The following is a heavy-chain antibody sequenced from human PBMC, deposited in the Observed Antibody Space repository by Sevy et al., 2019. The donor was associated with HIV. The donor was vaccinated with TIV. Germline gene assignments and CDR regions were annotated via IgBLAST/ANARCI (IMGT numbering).Heavy chain of an antibody. CDR1: GGSISSYY. CDR2: IYYSGST. J-gene: IGHJ6*02. D-gene: IGHD3-10*01. CDR3: ARALYYYGSGSYQNYYHYGMDV. V-gene: IGHV4-59*01. Sequence: SETLSLTCTVSGGSISSYYWSWIRQPPGKGLEWIGYIYYSGSTNYNPSLKSRVTISVDTSKNQFSLKLSSVTAADTAVYYWARALYYYGSGSYQNYYHYGMDVWGQGTTVTVSS.